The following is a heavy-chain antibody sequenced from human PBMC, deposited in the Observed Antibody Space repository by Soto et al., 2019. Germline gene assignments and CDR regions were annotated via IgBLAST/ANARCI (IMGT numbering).Heavy chain of an antibody. CDR3: PHIKTRVSFFDS. CDR1: GFSLSTSQVG. Sequence: QITLREPGPTLVKPTQTLPLTCTFSGFSLSTSQVGVGWIRQPPGKALEWLAHVYWNDAKYYSLSLKTRLTITQETSKNELVLTRPTMDPVDTATYCGPHIKTRVSFFDSGAQGALVTSSS. J-gene: IGHJ4*02. V-gene: IGHV2-5*01. CDR2: VYWNDAK.